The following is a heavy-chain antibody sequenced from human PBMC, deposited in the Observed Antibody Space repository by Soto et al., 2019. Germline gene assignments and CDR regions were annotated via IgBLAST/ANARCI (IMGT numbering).Heavy chain of an antibody. Sequence: QVQLVQSGAEVKKPGASVKVSCKASGYAFTSYGISWVRQAPGQGLEWMGWISVYNGNTNYAQKLQGRVTMTTDTSKSPAYMELRSLRSDDTAVYYCARAPTGKGTVVTRYAFDIWGQGTMVTFSS. CDR1: GYAFTSYG. CDR2: ISVYNGNT. J-gene: IGHJ3*02. D-gene: IGHD2-21*02. CDR3: ARAPTGKGTVVTRYAFDI. V-gene: IGHV1-18*04.